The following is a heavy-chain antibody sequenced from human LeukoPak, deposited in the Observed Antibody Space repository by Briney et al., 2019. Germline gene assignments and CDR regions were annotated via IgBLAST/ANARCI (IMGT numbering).Heavy chain of an antibody. Sequence: GGSLRLSCAASGFTFSSYAMTWVRQAPGKGLEWVSAISGSDGSTYYADSVKGRFTISRDDSQNTLYLQMNSLSAEDTAVYYCAKVETSGGANCYALDYWGQGTLVTVSS. D-gene: IGHD2-2*01. CDR3: AKVETSGGANCYALDY. CDR1: GFTFSSYA. CDR2: ISGSDGST. J-gene: IGHJ4*02. V-gene: IGHV3-23*01.